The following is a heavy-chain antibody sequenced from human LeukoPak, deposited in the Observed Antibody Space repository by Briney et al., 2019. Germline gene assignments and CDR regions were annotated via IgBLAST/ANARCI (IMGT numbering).Heavy chain of an antibody. J-gene: IGHJ4*02. Sequence: GGSLRLSCAASGFSFSSSWMHWVRQVPGKGLEWVSRINDDETSTTYAESVKSRFTISRDNAKNTLFLQMNSLRAEDTAVYYCATTGSGSYYDYWGQGTLVTVSS. CDR1: GFSFSSSW. CDR2: INDDETST. V-gene: IGHV3-74*01. D-gene: IGHD1-26*01. CDR3: ATTGSGSYYDY.